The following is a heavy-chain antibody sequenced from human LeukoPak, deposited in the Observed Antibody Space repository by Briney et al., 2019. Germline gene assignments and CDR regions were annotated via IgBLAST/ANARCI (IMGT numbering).Heavy chain of an antibody. CDR1: GFTFTYAW. CDR3: TRDYGGFDY. CDR2: IRSKVYGGTT. V-gene: IGHV3-49*04. D-gene: IGHD4-23*01. J-gene: IGHJ4*02. Sequence: PGGSLRLSCAASGFTFTYAWMSWVRQAPGKGLEWVGFIRSKVYGGTTEYAASVKGRFIISRDDSKSIAYLQMNSLKTEDTAVYYCTRDYGGFDYWGQGTLVTVSS.